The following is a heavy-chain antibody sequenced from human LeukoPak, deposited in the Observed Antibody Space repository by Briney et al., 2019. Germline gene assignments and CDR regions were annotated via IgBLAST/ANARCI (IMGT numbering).Heavy chain of an antibody. CDR1: GGSFSGYY. CDR3: ARVARITIFGVVIKNNWFDP. Sequence: PSETLSPTCAVYGGSFSGYYWSWIRQPPGKGLEWIGEINHSGSTNYNPSPKSRVTISVDTSKNQFSLRLRSVTAADTAVYYCARVARITIFGVVIKNNWFDPWGQGTLVTVSS. J-gene: IGHJ5*02. CDR2: INHSGST. V-gene: IGHV4-34*01. D-gene: IGHD3-3*01.